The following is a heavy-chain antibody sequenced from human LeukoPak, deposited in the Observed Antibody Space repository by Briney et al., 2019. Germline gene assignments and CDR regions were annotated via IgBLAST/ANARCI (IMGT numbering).Heavy chain of an antibody. Sequence: PSETLSLTCTVSGGSISSGSYYWVWIRQPPGKGLEWIGTIDYSGTTYYNPSLKSRVTISVDTSKNQFSLRLSSVTAADTAVYYCAREAEKFVGYASSGYYPRNYWYFDLWGRGTLVIVSS. CDR1: GGSISSGSYY. CDR3: AREAEKFVGYASSGYYPRNYWYFDL. D-gene: IGHD3-22*01. V-gene: IGHV4-39*07. CDR2: IDYSGTT. J-gene: IGHJ2*01.